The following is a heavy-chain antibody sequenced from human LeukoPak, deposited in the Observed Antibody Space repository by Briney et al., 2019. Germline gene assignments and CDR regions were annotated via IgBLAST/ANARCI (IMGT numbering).Heavy chain of an antibody. CDR2: ISGSGGST. V-gene: IGHV3-23*01. J-gene: IGHJ4*02. CDR1: GFTFSSYA. CDR3: AKETQVVPAATSDY. Sequence: PGRSLRLSCAASGFTFSSYAMSWVRQAPGKGLEWVSAISGSGGSTYYADSVKGRFTISRDNSKNTLYLQMNSLRAEDTAVYYCAKETQVVPAATSDYWGQGTLVTVSS. D-gene: IGHD2-2*01.